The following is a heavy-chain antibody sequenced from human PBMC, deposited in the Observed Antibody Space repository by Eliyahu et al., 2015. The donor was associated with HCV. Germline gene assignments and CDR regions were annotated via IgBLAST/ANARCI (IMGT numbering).Heavy chain of an antibody. Sequence: QVQLVQSGSELKKPGASVTISCKASGYTFTTYTINWMRQAPGQGLEWIGGINTNTGNPTYAQAFTGRFVFSLDTSVTTAYLHISSLTTEDTAVYYCARDTVLWPFWGQGTLVTVSS. D-gene: IGHD3-10*01. J-gene: IGHJ4*02. V-gene: IGHV7-4-1*02. CDR1: GYTFTTYT. CDR2: INTNTGNP. CDR3: ARDTVLWPF.